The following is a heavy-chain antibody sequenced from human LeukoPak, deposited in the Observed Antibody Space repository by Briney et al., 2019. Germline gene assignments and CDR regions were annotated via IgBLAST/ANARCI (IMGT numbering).Heavy chain of an antibody. Sequence: SETLSLTCNVSGFSISSGAYFWTWIRQHPGKGLEWIGHIYYTGATSYSPSLKSRVTISVDTSKDQFSLKLISVTAADTAVYYCARVVLSSDWAFDIWGQGTMVTVSS. CDR2: IYYTGAT. V-gene: IGHV4-61*08. CDR3: ARVVLSSDWAFDI. D-gene: IGHD2-21*01. CDR1: GFSISSGAYF. J-gene: IGHJ3*02.